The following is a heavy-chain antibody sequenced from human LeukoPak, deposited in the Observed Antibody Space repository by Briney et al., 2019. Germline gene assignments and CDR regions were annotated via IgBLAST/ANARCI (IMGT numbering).Heavy chain of an antibody. J-gene: IGHJ4*02. CDR1: GFTFGGYG. V-gene: IGHV3-21*01. CDR2: ISSSSSYI. D-gene: IGHD5-12*01. Sequence: GGSLRLSCAASGFTFGGYGMNWVRQAPGRGLEWVSSISSSSSYIYYADSVKGRFTISRDNAKNSLYLQMNSLRAEDTAVYYCARANGWLATGDYFDYWGQGTLVTVSS. CDR3: ARANGWLATGDYFDY.